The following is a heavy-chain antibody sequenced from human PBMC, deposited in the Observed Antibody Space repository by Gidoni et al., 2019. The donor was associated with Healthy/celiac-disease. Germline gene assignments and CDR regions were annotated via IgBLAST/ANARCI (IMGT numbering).Heavy chain of an antibody. CDR2: IRYDGINK. Sequence: QVQLVESGGGVVQPGGSLRLSCAASGFTFSSYGMHWVRQAPGKGLEWVGFIRYDGINKDYADAVKGRITISRDNSKNTLYLKMNSLRAEDTAVYYCAKDSHPYCGGDCYSGYWGQGTLVTVSS. D-gene: IGHD2-21*02. V-gene: IGHV3-30*02. CDR3: AKDSHPYCGGDCYSGY. CDR1: GFTFSSYG. J-gene: IGHJ4*02.